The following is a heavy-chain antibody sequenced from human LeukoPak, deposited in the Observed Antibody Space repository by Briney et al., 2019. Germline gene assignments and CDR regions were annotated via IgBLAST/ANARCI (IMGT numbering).Heavy chain of an antibody. D-gene: IGHD1-26*01. CDR2: IYTSGST. CDR3: ARHKSKVRVGVGAIHSKGPSAFDI. J-gene: IGHJ3*02. Sequence: SETLSLTCTVSGGFISSYYWSWIRQPAGKGLEWIGRIYTSGSTNYNPSLKSRVTISVDTSKNQFSLKLSSVTAADTAVYYCARHKSKVRVGVGAIHSKGPSAFDIWGQGTMVTVSS. CDR1: GGFISSYY. V-gene: IGHV4-4*07.